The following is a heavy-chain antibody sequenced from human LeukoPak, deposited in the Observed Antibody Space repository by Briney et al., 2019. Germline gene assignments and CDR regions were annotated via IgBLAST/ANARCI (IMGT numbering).Heavy chain of an antibody. J-gene: IGHJ3*02. CDR1: GFTFSSYW. CDR3: ATVSFRRYCSSTSCYLDAFDI. D-gene: IGHD2-2*01. Sequence: PGGSLRLSCAASGFTFSSYWMSWVRQAPGKGLEWVANIKQDGSEKYYVDSVKGRFTISRDNAKNSLYLQMNSLRAEDTAVYYCATVSFRRYCSSTSCYLDAFDIWGQGTMVTVSS. CDR2: IKQDGSEK. V-gene: IGHV3-7*01.